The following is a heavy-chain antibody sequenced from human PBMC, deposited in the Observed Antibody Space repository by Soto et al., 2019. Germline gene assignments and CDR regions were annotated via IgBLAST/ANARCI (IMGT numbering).Heavy chain of an antibody. D-gene: IGHD2-15*01. Sequence: QVQLVQSGAEVKKPGSSVKVSCKASGGTFSRYTISWVRQAPGQGLEWMGRIIPILDIPNYAQNFQGRATITADKSTSPAYMELSSLRSEDTAVYYCASHFTGVLVLGASPPGGDNYGWDVWGQGTTVTVSS. CDR1: GGTFSRYT. V-gene: IGHV1-69*02. CDR2: IIPILDIP. CDR3: ASHFTGVLVLGASPPGGDNYGWDV. J-gene: IGHJ6*02.